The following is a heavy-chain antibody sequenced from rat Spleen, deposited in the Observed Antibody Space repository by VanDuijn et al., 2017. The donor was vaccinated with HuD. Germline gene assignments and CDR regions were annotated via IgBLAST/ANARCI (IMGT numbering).Heavy chain of an antibody. Sequence: QVQLKESGPGLVQPSQTLSLTCTIAGFSLTNYNVHWVRQPPGKGLEWIGGIWGDESTDYNSALKSRLSISRDTSKNQVFLKLSSLQSEDTTTYYCAREDNNFGFAYWGQGTLVTVSS. CDR1: GFSLTNYN. CDR2: IWGDEST. CDR3: AREDNNFGFAY. J-gene: IGHJ3*01. D-gene: IGHD1-10*01. V-gene: IGHV2-45*01.